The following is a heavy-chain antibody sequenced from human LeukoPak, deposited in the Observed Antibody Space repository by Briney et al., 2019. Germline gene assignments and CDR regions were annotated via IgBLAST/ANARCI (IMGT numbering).Heavy chain of an antibody. CDR3: ARQVAAAQRPFEY. D-gene: IGHD6-13*01. J-gene: IGHJ4*02. V-gene: IGHV4-59*08. Sequence: PSETLSLTCILSGGFISGYYWTWLRQSPGKGLEGIGYGDYSGSTNYNPSLKSRVTISVDTSKNQFSLKLSSVTAADTAVYYCARQVAAAQRPFEYWGQGMLVTVSS. CDR2: GDYSGST. CDR1: GGFISGYY.